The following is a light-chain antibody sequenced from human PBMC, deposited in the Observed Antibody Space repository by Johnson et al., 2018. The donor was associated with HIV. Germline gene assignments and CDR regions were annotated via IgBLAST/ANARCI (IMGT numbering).Light chain of an antibody. V-gene: IGLV1-51*02. CDR1: SSNIGNNY. J-gene: IGLJ1*01. Sequence: QPPSVSAAPGQKVTISCSGSSSNIGNNYVSWYQQLPGTAPKLLIYENNKRPSGIPDRFSGSKSGTSATLGITGLQTGDEADYYCGTWDTSLSAGYVFGTGTKVTVL. CDR3: GTWDTSLSAGYV. CDR2: ENN.